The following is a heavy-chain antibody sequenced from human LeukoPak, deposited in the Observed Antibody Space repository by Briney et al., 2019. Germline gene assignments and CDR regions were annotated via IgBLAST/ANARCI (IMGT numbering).Heavy chain of an antibody. V-gene: IGHV6-1*01. D-gene: IGHD3-22*01. CDR1: GDSFSSNSAA. CDR3: ARGLYYYDSSGALGAFDI. CDR2: TYYRSKWYN. Sequence: SQTLSLTCAISGDSFSSNSAAWNWIRQSPSRGLEWLGRTYYRSKWYNDYAVSVKSLITINPDTSKNQFSLQLNSVTPEDTAVYYCARGLYYYDSSGALGAFDIWGQGTMVTVSS. J-gene: IGHJ3*02.